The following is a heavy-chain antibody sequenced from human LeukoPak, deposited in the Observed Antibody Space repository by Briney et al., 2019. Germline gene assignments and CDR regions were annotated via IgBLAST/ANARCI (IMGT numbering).Heavy chain of an antibody. J-gene: IGHJ3*02. V-gene: IGHV4-4*07. Sequence: SETLSLTCTVSGGTISIYYWNWIRQPAGKGLEWIGRIYTSGSTNYNPSLKSRVTISVDTSKNQFSLKLSSVTAADTAVYYCAREIVVVPAANDAFDIWGQGTMVTVSS. CDR2: IYTSGST. CDR1: GGTISIYY. D-gene: IGHD2-2*01. CDR3: AREIVVVPAANDAFDI.